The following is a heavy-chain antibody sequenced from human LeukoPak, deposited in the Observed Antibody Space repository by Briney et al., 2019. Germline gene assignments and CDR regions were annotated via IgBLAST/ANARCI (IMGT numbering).Heavy chain of an antibody. CDR3: ARGGFDY. J-gene: IGHJ4*02. Sequence: SETLSLTCTVSGGSISSYYWSWICQPPGKGLEWIGEIDHSGSTNYNPSLKSRVTISVDTSKNQFSLKLSSVTAADTAVYYCARGGFDYWGQGTLVTVSS. CDR2: IDHSGST. V-gene: IGHV4-34*01. CDR1: GGSISSYY.